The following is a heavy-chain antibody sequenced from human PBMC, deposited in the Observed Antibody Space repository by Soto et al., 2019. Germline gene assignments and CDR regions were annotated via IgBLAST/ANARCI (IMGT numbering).Heavy chain of an antibody. CDR3: ASAKIITTLDY. D-gene: IGHD3-10*01. V-gene: IGHV1-3*01. Sequence: QVQLVQSGAEGKKPGASVKVSCETSGYTFANYPMHWVRQAPGQTLEWMGWINAGNGYTKYSQKFQGRVTITRDTSASIAYMALSSLRSEDTAVYYCASAKIITTLDYWGQGTLVTVSS. J-gene: IGHJ4*02. CDR1: GYTFANYP. CDR2: INAGNGYT.